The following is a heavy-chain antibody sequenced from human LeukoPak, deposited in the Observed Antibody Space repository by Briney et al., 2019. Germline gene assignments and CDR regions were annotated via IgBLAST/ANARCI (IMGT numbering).Heavy chain of an antibody. CDR1: GGSISSGGYS. CDR3: ARAGAAGDAFDI. J-gene: IGHJ3*02. Sequence: SETLSLTCAVSGGSISSGGYSWGWIRQPPGKGLEWIGYIYHSGSTYYNPSLKSRVTISVDRSKNQFSLKLSSVTAADTAVYYCARAGAAGDAFDIWGQGTMVTVSS. V-gene: IGHV4-30-2*01. CDR2: IYHSGST.